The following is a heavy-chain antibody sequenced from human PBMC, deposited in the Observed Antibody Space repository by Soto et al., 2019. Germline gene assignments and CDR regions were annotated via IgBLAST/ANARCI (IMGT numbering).Heavy chain of an antibody. CDR3: AREMGACSDSSCYPGPYDS. J-gene: IGHJ5*02. Sequence: GGSLRLSCAASGFTFSLYGMHWVRQAPGKGLEWVSYITSKSTTIKYADSVKGRFTVSRDNAKNSLYLQLNSLRDEDTAVYYCAREMGACSDSSCYPGPYDSWGQGTLVTVSS. CDR1: GFTFSLYG. CDR2: ITSKSTTI. D-gene: IGHD3-16*01. V-gene: IGHV3-48*02.